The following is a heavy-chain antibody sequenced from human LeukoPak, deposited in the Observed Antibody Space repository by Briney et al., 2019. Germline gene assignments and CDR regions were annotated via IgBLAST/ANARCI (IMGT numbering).Heavy chain of an antibody. D-gene: IGHD3-22*01. V-gene: IGHV3-7*01. J-gene: IGHJ4*02. CDR1: GFTFSNYW. CDR3: TRAGAYYYDSSGSDY. CDR2: IKQDGSEK. Sequence: GGSLRLSCVASGFTFSNYWMSWVRQAPGKGLEWVANIKQDGSEKYYVDSVKGRFTISRDNAKNPLYLQMNSLRAEDTAVYYCTRAGAYYYDSSGSDYWGQGTLVTVSS.